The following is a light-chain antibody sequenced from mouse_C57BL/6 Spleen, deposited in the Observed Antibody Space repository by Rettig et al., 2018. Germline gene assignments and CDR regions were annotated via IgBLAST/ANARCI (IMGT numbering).Light chain of an antibody. CDR1: ESVDNYGISF. CDR2: AAS. J-gene: IGKJ1*01. CDR3: QQSKEVPWT. V-gene: IGKV3-2*01. Sequence: DIVLTQSPASLAVSLGQRATISCRASESVDNYGISFMNWFQQKPGQPPKLLIYAASNQGSGVPARFSGSGSGTDFSRNIQPMEEDDTAMDFWQQSKEVPWTFGGGTKLEIK.